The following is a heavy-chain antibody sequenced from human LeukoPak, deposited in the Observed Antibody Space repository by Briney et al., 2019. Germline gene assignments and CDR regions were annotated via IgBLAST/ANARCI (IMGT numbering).Heavy chain of an antibody. CDR1: GGTFSSYA. J-gene: IGHJ6*02. CDR3: ARVFHFWSGYPGYGTDV. D-gene: IGHD3-3*02. CDR2: IIPILGIA. Sequence: SVKVSCKASGGTFSSYAISWVRQAPGQGLEWMGGIIPILGIANYAQKFQGRVTITADKSTSTAYMELSSLRSEDTAVYYCARVFHFWSGYPGYGTDVWGQGTTVTISS. V-gene: IGHV1-69*04.